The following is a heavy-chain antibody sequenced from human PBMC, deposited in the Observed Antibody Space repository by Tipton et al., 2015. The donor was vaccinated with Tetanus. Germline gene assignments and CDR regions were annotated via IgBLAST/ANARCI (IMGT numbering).Heavy chain of an antibody. D-gene: IGHD3-22*01. CDR3: ARNDYSDSRRSFDY. CDR1: GGSISSGGYF. V-gene: IGHV4-39*02. Sequence: TLSLTCSVSGGSISSGGYFWNWVRQPPGKGLEWLGSGVSSGRTYYNPSLKSRVTTFVDTSKNRFSLRLNSMTAADTGVYYCARNDYSDSRRSFDYWGQGTLVTVSS. CDR2: GVSSGRT. J-gene: IGHJ4*02.